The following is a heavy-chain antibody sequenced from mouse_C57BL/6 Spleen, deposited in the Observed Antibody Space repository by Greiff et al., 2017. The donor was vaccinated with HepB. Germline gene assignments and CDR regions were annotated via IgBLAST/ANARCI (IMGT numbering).Heavy chain of an antibody. D-gene: IGHD2-1*01. Sequence: QVQLQQSGAELARPGASVKMSCKASGYTFTSYTMHWVKQRPGQGLEWIGYINPSSGYTKYNQKFKDKATLTADKSSSTAYMQLSSLTSEDSAVYYCARSVYYGNYGWYVDVWGTGTTVTVSS. CDR2: INPSSGYT. J-gene: IGHJ1*03. CDR3: ARSVYYGNYGWYVDV. V-gene: IGHV1-4*01. CDR1: GYTFTSYT.